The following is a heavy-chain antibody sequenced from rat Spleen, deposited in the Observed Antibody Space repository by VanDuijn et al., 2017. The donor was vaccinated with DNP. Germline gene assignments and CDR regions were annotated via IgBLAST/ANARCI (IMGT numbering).Heavy chain of an antibody. V-gene: IGHV2-16*01. CDR2: IWGGGSP. CDR1: GFSLPNYG. D-gene: IGHD1-2*01. J-gene: IGHJ2*01. Sequence: QVQLKESGPGLVQPSRTLSLTCTVSGFSLPNYGVSWVRQPPGKGLEWIAAIWGGGSPDYNSALKSRPRISRDTSKSQVLLEMNSLQTEDTAMYFCARWHLYLSYFDYWGQGVMVTVSS. CDR3: ARWHLYLSYFDY.